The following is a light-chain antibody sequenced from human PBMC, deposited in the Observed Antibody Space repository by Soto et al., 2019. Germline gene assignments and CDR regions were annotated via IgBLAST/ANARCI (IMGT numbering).Light chain of an antibody. Sequence: QSFLTQPPSASGTPGQRVTISCSGSSSNIGSHTVNWYQQLPGTAPKLLIYINNQRPSGVPDRFSGSKSGTSASLAISGLQSEDEADYYCAAWDDSLNGYVFGTGTKVTVL. CDR1: SSNIGSHT. J-gene: IGLJ1*01. V-gene: IGLV1-44*01. CDR2: INN. CDR3: AAWDDSLNGYV.